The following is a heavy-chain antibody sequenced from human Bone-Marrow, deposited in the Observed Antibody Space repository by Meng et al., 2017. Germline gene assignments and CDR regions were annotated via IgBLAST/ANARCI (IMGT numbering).Heavy chain of an antibody. Sequence: GESLKISCAASGFTFSSYWMSWVRQAPGKGLEWVANIKQDGSEKYYVDSVKGRFTISRDNAKNSLYLQMNSLRAEDTAVYYCARVTPASHYYGSGTYIGFDYWGQGTLVTVSS. J-gene: IGHJ4*02. CDR2: IKQDGSEK. CDR3: ARVTPASHYYGSGTYIGFDY. V-gene: IGHV3-7*01. CDR1: GFTFSSYW. D-gene: IGHD3-10*01.